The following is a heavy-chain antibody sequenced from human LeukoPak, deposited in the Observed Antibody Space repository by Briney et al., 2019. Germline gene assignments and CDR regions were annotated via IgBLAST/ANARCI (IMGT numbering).Heavy chain of an antibody. CDR3: ARDSISNWNDLDD. D-gene: IGHD1-20*01. CDR1: GGTFSSYA. Sequence: SVKVSCKAPGGTFSSYAISWVRQAPGQGLEWMGGIIPIFGTANYAQKFQGRVTITADESTSTAYMELSSLRAEDTAVYYCARDSISNWNDLDDWGQGTLVTVSS. J-gene: IGHJ4*02. CDR2: IIPIFGTA. V-gene: IGHV1-69*01.